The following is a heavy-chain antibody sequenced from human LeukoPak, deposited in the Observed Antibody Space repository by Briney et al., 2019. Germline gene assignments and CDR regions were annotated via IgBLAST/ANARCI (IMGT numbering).Heavy chain of an antibody. CDR2: IYYSGST. CDR1: GGSVSSGSYY. D-gene: IGHD1-1*01. V-gene: IGHV4-61*01. CDR3: ARFRERLIDY. Sequence: SETLSLTCTVSGGSVSSGSYYWSWIRQPPGKGLEWIGYIYYSGSTNYNPSLKSRVTISVDTSKNQFSLRLSSVIAADTAIYYCARFRERLIDYWGQGTLVTVSS. J-gene: IGHJ4*02.